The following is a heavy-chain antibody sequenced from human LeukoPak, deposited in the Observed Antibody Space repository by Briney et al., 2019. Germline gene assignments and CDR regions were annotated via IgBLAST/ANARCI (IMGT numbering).Heavy chain of an antibody. D-gene: IGHD3-9*01. V-gene: IGHV3-74*01. CDR2: ISDDGTHT. CDR3: TRVFATGPSFDY. Sequence: GKSLRLSCAASGFTFSSFWMHWVRQSPGKGLEWVSRISDDGTHTGYADSVKGRFTISRDNAKNTLYLQMNSLRADDTAVYYCTRVFATGPSFDYWGQGTLVTVSS. J-gene: IGHJ4*02. CDR1: GFTFSSFW.